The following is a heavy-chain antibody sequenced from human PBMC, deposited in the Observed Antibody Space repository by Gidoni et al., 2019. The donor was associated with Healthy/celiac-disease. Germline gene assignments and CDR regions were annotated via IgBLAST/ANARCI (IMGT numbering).Heavy chain of an antibody. D-gene: IGHD2-15*01. CDR3: ARIRDMGYCSGGSCYAFDY. CDR2: IDWDDDK. CDR1: GFSPSTSGMC. V-gene: IGHV2-70*01. Sequence: QVTLRESGPALVKPTQTLTLTCTFSGFSPSTSGMCVSWIRQPPGKALEWLALIDWDDDKYYSTSLKTRLTISKDTSKNQVVLTMTNMDPVDTATYYCARIRDMGYCSGGSCYAFDYWGQGTLVTVSS. J-gene: IGHJ4*02.